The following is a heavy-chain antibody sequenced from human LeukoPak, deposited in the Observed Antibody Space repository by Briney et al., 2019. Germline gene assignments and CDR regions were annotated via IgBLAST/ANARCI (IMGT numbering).Heavy chain of an antibody. CDR2: ISASGGTT. CDR1: GLTFSNCA. D-gene: IGHD3-22*01. CDR3: AKRPRDSTGYYLGAFDF. Sequence: GGSLRLSCAASGLTFSNCAMTWVRQAPGKGLEWVSGISASGGTTYYADSVRGRFTISRDNSKNTLFLQMNSLRAEDTAVYYCAKRPRDSTGYYLGAFDFWGLGTMVTVSS. V-gene: IGHV3-23*01. J-gene: IGHJ3*01.